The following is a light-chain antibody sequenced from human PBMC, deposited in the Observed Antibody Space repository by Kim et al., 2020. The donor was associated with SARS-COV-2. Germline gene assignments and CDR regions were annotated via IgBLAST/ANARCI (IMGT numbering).Light chain of an antibody. CDR1: PRVSSHS. CDR2: GAS. CDR3: QQYSSSPAT. V-gene: IGKV3-20*01. J-gene: IGKJ1*01. Sequence: SPAASAPLSCRARPRVSSHSFAWYQQKPGQAPRLLLYGASSRATGIPDRFSGSGSGTDFTLTITRLEPEDFAVYYCQQYSSSPATFGQGTKVDIK.